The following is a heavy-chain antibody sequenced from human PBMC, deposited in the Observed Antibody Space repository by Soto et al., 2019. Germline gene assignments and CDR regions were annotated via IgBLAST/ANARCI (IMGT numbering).Heavy chain of an antibody. Sequence: SVKVSCKASGGTFSSYAISWVRQAPGQGLEWMGGIIPIFGTTNYAQKFLGRLTMTRDTSTSTVYMELSSLRSDDTAVYYCAREGATAAKMFDYWGQGTLVTVSS. J-gene: IGHJ4*02. V-gene: IGHV1-69*05. CDR1: GGTFSSYA. CDR2: IIPIFGTT. CDR3: AREGATAAKMFDY. D-gene: IGHD2-2*01.